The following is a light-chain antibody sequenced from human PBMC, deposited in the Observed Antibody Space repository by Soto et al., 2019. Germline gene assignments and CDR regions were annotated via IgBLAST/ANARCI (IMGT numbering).Light chain of an antibody. Sequence: EIVLTQSPATLSLFPGARATLSCRASQNVRANSLAWYQQKSGQAPRLLIYGASSRASGIPGRFSGSGSERDFTLSIQRLEPEDFAVYFCQQYIDSPWTFGQGTKLEI. CDR1: QNVRANS. CDR2: GAS. J-gene: IGKJ1*01. CDR3: QQYIDSPWT. V-gene: IGKV3-20*01.